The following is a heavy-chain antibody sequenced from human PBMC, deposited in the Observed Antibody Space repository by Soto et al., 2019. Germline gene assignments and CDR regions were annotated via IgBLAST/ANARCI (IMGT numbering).Heavy chain of an antibody. CDR2: IGYDGSNK. V-gene: IGHV3-33*01. CDR3: ARDGGCRDGYTVGCNWFDP. Sequence: QVQLVESGGGVVQPGRSLRLSCAASGFTFSSYGMHWVRRAPGKGLEWGAVIGYDGSNKYYADSVKGRFTISRDNSKNTLYLQMNSLRAEDTAVYYCARDGGCRDGYTVGCNWFDPWGQGTLVTVSS. J-gene: IGHJ5*02. CDR1: GFTFSSYG. D-gene: IGHD5-12*01.